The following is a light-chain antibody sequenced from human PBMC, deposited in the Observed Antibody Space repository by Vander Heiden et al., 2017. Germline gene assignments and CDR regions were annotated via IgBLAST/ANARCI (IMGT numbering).Light chain of an antibody. J-gene: IGLJ2*01. Sequence: QSVLTQPPSVSGATGQRIIISCTGRSSNIGAGYGVHWYQQLPGTAPKLLSYGNTNRPSGVPDRFSGSKSGTSASLAITGLQAEDEADYYCQSYDSSLSVVFGGGTKLTVL. CDR2: GNT. CDR1: SSNIGAGYG. CDR3: QSYDSSLSVV. V-gene: IGLV1-40*01.